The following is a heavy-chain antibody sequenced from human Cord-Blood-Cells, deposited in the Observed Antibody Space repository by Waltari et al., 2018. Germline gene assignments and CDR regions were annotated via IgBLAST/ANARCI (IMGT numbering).Heavy chain of an antibody. CDR3: ARDREVQGVIPDY. Sequence: QVQLVESGGGVVQPGRSLRLSCAASGLPFSSHGMHRVRPGSGKGLEWVAVIWYDGSNKYYADSVKGRFTISRDNSKNTLYLQMNSLRAEDTAVYYCARDREVQGVIPDYWGQGTLVTVSS. CDR2: IWYDGSNK. J-gene: IGHJ4*02. D-gene: IGHD3-10*01. V-gene: IGHV3-33*01. CDR1: GLPFSSHG.